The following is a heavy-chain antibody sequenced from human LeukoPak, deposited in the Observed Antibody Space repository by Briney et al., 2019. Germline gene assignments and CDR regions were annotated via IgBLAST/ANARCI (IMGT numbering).Heavy chain of an antibody. J-gene: IGHJ4*02. CDR2: ISDGGGTT. D-gene: IGHD4/OR15-4a*01. Sequence: HPGGSLRLSCAASGFTFDDYGMSWVRQAPGKGLEWVSTISDGGGTTHYSDSVKGRFTISRDNSKNTLYLQMNSLRAEDTAVYYCARRAGAYSHPYDYWGQGTLVTVSS. CDR3: ARRAGAYSHPYDY. V-gene: IGHV3-23*01. CDR1: GFTFDDYG.